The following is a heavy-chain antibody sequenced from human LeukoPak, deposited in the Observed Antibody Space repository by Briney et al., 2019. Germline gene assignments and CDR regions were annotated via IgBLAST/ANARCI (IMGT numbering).Heavy chain of an antibody. Sequence: GGSLRLSCAASGFTFSSYAMSWVRQAPGKGLEWVSAISGSGGSTYYADSVKGRFTTSRDNSKNTLYLQMNSLRAEDTAVYYCAKDRIPSSSIAARPNDYWGQGTLVTVSS. CDR2: ISGSGGST. V-gene: IGHV3-23*01. CDR3: AKDRIPSSSIAARPNDY. J-gene: IGHJ4*02. D-gene: IGHD6-6*01. CDR1: GFTFSSYA.